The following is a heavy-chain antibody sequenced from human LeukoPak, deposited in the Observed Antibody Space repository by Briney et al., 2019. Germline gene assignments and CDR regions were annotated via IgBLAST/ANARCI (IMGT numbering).Heavy chain of an antibody. J-gene: IGHJ3*02. Sequence: PGGSLRLSCAASGFTFSTYAVTWVRQAPGQGLEWVSSIRGSGGSTFYADSVKGRFTISRDNTRNTLYLQMNSLRTEDTALYYCARDPNGDYIGAFDIWGQGIMVTVSS. CDR1: GFTFSTYA. V-gene: IGHV3-23*01. CDR2: IRGSGGST. D-gene: IGHD2-8*01. CDR3: ARDPNGDYIGAFDI.